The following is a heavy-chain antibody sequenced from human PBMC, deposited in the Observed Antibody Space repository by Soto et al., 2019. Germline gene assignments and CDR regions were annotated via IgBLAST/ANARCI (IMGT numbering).Heavy chain of an antibody. CDR3: ARVGAAAGPYYFDY. CDR2: INAGNGNT. CDR1: GYIFTSYS. V-gene: IGHV1-3*01. J-gene: IGHJ4*02. D-gene: IGHD6-13*01. Sequence: ASVKVSCKASGYIFTSYSMHWVLQAPGQRLEWMGWINAGNGNTKYSQKFQGRVTITRDTSASTAYMELSSLRSEDTAVYYCARVGAAAGPYYFDYWGQGTLVTVSS.